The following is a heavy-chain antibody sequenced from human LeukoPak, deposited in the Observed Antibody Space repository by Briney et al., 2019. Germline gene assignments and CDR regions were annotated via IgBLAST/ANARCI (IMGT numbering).Heavy chain of an antibody. V-gene: IGHV4-39*07. Sequence: PSETLSLTCTVSGGSISSSSYYWGWIRQPPGKGLEWIGSIYYSGSTYYNPSLKSRVTISVDTSKNQFSLKLSSVTAADTAVYYCARVETYYYDSSGEATLGAFDIWGQGTLVTVSS. D-gene: IGHD3-22*01. CDR1: GGSISSSSYY. J-gene: IGHJ4*02. CDR3: ARVETYYYDSSGEATLGAFDI. CDR2: IYYSGST.